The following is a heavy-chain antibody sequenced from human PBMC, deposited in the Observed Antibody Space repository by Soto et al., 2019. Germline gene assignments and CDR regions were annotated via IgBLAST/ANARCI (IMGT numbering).Heavy chain of an antibody. CDR1: GGSIISYY. D-gene: IGHD2-2*03. CDR3: ARLGYCSSTSCPGTKLYYYYYYMDV. V-gene: IGHV4-59*08. CDR2: IYYSGST. Sequence: PSETLSHTSTFSGGSIISYYWSWIRQPPGKGLEWIGYIYYSGSTNYNPSLKSRVTISVDTSKNQFSLKLSSVTAADTAVYYCARLGYCSSTSCPGTKLYYYYYYMDVWGKGTTVTVSS. J-gene: IGHJ6*03.